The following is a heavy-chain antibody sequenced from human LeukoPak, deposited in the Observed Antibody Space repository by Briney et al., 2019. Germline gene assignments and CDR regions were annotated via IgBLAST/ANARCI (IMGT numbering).Heavy chain of an antibody. V-gene: IGHV4-4*07. D-gene: IGHD3-9*01. CDR1: GGSISSYY. CDR3: ARDRAIRYFDWLSNGMDV. CDR2: IYTSGST. J-gene: IGHJ6*02. Sequence: SETLSLTCTVSGGSISSYYWSWIRQPAGKGLEWIGRIYTSGSTNYNPSLKSRVTMSVDTSKNQFSLKLSSVTAADTAVYYCARDRAIRYFDWLSNGMDVWGQGTTVTVSS.